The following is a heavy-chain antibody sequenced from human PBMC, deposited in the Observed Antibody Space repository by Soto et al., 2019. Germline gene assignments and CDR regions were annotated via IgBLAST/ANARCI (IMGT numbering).Heavy chain of an antibody. CDR2: ISASNGNT. CDR1: GYTFTSYG. V-gene: IGHV1-18*01. D-gene: IGHD6-19*01. Sequence: QVQLVQSGAEVKKPGASVKVSCKASGYTFTSYGISWVRQAPGQGLEWMGWISASNGNTNYAQKLQCRVTMPTDPSTNTAYMELRSLRSDDTAVYYCARVSSGLYYWFDPWGQGTLVTVSS. CDR3: ARVSSGLYYWFDP. J-gene: IGHJ5*02.